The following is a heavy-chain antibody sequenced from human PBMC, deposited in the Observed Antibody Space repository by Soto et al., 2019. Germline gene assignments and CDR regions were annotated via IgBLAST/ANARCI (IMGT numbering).Heavy chain of an antibody. CDR1: GFTFSSYA. D-gene: IGHD3-3*01. CDR2: ISGSGGST. CDR3: AKGGHKLRFLEWPTYYMDV. J-gene: IGHJ6*03. V-gene: IGHV3-23*01. Sequence: GGSLRLSCAASGFTFSSYAMSWVRQAPGKGLEWVSAISGSGGSTYYADSVKGRFTISRDNSKNTLYLQMNSLRAEDTAVYYCAKGGHKLRFLEWPTYYMDVWGKGTTVTVSS.